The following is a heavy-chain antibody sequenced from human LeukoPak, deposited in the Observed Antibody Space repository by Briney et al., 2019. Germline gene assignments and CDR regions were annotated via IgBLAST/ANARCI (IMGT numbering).Heavy chain of an antibody. Sequence: PGGSLRLSCAASGFTFSSYAMHWVRQAPGKGLEWVAVISYDGSNKYYADSVKGRFTISRDNSKNTLYLQMNSLRAEDTAVYYCAKNDYDILTGYPTVDYWGQGTLVTVSS. D-gene: IGHD3-9*01. V-gene: IGHV3-30-3*01. CDR1: GFTFSSYA. CDR2: ISYDGSNK. J-gene: IGHJ4*02. CDR3: AKNDYDILTGYPTVDY.